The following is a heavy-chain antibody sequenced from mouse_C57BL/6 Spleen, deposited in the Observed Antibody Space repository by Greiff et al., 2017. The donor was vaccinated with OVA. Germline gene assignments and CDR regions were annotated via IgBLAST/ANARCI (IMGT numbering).Heavy chain of an antibody. J-gene: IGHJ4*01. Sequence: VKLVESGGGLVKPGGSLKLSCAASGFTFSDYGMHWVRQAPEKGLEWVAYISSGSSTIYYADTVKGRFTISRDNAKNTLFLQMTSLRSEDTAMYYCASIYYYGSSPHYYAMDYWGQGTSVTVSS. D-gene: IGHD1-1*01. V-gene: IGHV5-17*01. CDR2: ISSGSSTI. CDR3: ASIYYYGSSPHYYAMDY. CDR1: GFTFSDYG.